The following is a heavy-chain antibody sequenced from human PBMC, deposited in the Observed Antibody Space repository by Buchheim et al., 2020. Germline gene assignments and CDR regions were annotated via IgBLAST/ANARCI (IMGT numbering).Heavy chain of an antibody. D-gene: IGHD3-22*01. Sequence: QLQLQEPGSGLVKPSQTLSLTCAVSGDSISSGGYFWSWIRQPPGKGLEWIGYMYQTGSTYYNPSLKSRVTISVDRSKNQFSLKLTSVTAADTAVYYCARGSLNYFDTSGLRGAWFDPWGQGTL. J-gene: IGHJ5*02. CDR3: ARGSLNYFDTSGLRGAWFDP. V-gene: IGHV4-30-2*01. CDR1: GDSISSGGYF. CDR2: MYQTGST.